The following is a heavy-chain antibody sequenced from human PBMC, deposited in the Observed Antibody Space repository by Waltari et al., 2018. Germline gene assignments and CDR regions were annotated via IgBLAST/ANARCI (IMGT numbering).Heavy chain of an antibody. Sequence: EVQLVESGGGLVKPGESLRLSCGACGFPFSNAWMGWVRQAPGKGLEWVGRIKSKTDGGTTDYAAPVKGRFTISRDDSKNTVYLQMNSLKSEDTAVYYCATIHHLPFIWGQGTMVTVSS. CDR2: IKSKTDGGTT. J-gene: IGHJ3*02. CDR3: ATIHHLPFI. CDR1: GFPFSNAW. D-gene: IGHD3-3*02. V-gene: IGHV3-15*01.